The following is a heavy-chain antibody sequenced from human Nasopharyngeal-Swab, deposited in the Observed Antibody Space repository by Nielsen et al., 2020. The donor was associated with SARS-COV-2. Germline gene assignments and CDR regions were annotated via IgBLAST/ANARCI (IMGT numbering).Heavy chain of an antibody. J-gene: IGHJ4*02. D-gene: IGHD3-9*01. CDR3: ARVNLVRYFDWLLKVDY. V-gene: IGHV1-69*13. CDR1: GGTFSSYA. Sequence: SVKVSCKASGGTFSSYAISWVRQAPGQGLEWMGGIIPIFGTANYAQKFQGRVTITADESTSTAYMELSSLRSEDTAVYYCARVNLVRYFDWLLKVDYWGQGTLVTVSS. CDR2: IIPIFGTA.